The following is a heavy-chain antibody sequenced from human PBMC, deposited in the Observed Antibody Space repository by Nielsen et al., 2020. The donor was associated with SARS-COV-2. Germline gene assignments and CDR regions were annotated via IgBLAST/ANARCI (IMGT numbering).Heavy chain of an antibody. CDR3: AREYGVTMVRGVISYNWFDP. V-gene: IGHV4-4*02. CDR2: VSHSGSI. D-gene: IGHD3-10*01. J-gene: IGHJ5*02. Sequence: WIRQPPGKGLEWIGEVSHSGSINYNPSLKSRVTLSMDKSKNQFSLKLSSVTAADTAVYYCAREYGVTMVRGVISYNWFDPWGQGTLVTVSS.